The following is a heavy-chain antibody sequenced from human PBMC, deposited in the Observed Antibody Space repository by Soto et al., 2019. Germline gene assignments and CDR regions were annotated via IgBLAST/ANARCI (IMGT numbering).Heavy chain of an antibody. CDR1: GYTFTSYD. D-gene: IGHD3-9*01. Sequence: ASVKVSCKASGYTFTSYDINWVRQATGQGLEWLGWMNPNSGNTGYAQKFQGRVTMTRNTSISTAYMELSSLRSEDTAVYYCARGPRYYDILTGYYNNWFDPWGQGTLVTVSS. CDR2: MNPNSGNT. J-gene: IGHJ5*02. V-gene: IGHV1-8*01. CDR3: ARGPRYYDILTGYYNNWFDP.